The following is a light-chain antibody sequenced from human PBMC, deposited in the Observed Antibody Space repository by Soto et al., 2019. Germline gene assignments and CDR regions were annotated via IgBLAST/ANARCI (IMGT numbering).Light chain of an antibody. CDR1: QSISSSY. V-gene: IGKV3-20*01. CDR2: GAS. Sequence: EIVLTQSPGTLSLSPGDRATLSCRASQSISSSYLAWYQQKPGQAPRLLVYGASSRATGITDRFSGSGSGTDFTLTISRLEPEDFAVYYCQQYGSSRTFGQGTKVDIK. J-gene: IGKJ1*01. CDR3: QQYGSSRT.